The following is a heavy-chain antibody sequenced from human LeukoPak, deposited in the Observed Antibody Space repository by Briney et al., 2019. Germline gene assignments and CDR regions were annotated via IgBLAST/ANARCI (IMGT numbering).Heavy chain of an antibody. CDR3: ARGRIAARPNVDY. J-gene: IGHJ4*02. CDR2: INHSGST. V-gene: IGHV4-34*01. CDR1: GGSFSGYY. D-gene: IGHD6-6*01. Sequence: SGTLSLTCAVYGGSFSGYYWSWIRQPPGKGLEWIGEINHSGSTNYNPSLKSRVTISVDTSKNQFSLKLSSVTAADTAVYYCARGRIAARPNVDYWGQGTLVTVSS.